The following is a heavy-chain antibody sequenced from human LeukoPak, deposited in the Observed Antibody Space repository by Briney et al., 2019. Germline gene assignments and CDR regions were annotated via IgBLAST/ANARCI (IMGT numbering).Heavy chain of an antibody. V-gene: IGHV3-48*02. CDR1: GFIFSKNG. CDR3: ARDYSGYGSIDY. D-gene: IGHD5-12*01. Sequence: PGGSLRLSCAASGFIFSKNGMNWVRQAPWKGLEWVSYISDNGRAIYYADSVKGRFTISRDNAKNSLYLQMNSLRDEDSAVYYCARDYSGYGSIDYWGQGTLVTVSS. CDR2: ISDNGRAI. J-gene: IGHJ4*02.